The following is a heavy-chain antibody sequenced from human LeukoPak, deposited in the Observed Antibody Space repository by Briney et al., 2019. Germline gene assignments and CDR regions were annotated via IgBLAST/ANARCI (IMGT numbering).Heavy chain of an antibody. Sequence: PGGSLRLSCAASGFTFSSYALSWVRQFPGKGLEWVSAISGSGGSTYYADSVKGRFTISRDNSKNMLHLQMNSLRAEDTAVYYCAKGQISSGELLRFDYWGQGTLVTVSS. CDR3: AKGQISSGELLRFDY. J-gene: IGHJ4*02. CDR1: GFTFSSYA. CDR2: ISGSGGST. D-gene: IGHD1-26*01. V-gene: IGHV3-23*01.